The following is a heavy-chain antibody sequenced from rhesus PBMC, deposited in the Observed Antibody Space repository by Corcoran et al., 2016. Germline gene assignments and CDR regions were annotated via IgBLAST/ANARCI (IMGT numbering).Heavy chain of an antibody. V-gene: IGHV4-106*01. Sequence: QVQLQESGPGLVKPSETLSLTCAVCGGSISDSYYWSWTRQPPGKGLELIGYIYGSGGSTYYNPSLKSRVTFSTDTSKNQFSLKLSSVTAADTAVYYCARGSWGSSYFDYWGQGVLVTVSS. CDR1: GGSISDSYY. CDR2: IYGSGGST. J-gene: IGHJ4*01. CDR3: ARGSWGSSYFDY. D-gene: IGHD3-34*01.